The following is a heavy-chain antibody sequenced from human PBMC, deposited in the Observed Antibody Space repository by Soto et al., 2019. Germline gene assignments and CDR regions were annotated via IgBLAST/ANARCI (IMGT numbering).Heavy chain of an antibody. J-gene: IGHJ4*02. CDR3: TRRGDCSSTSLCHFDY. D-gene: IGHD2-2*01. Sequence: GGSLRLSCAASGFTFSGSAMHWVRQASGKGLEWVGRIRSKANSYATAYAASVKGRFTISRDDSKNTAYLQMNSLKTEDTAVYYCTRRGDCSSTSLCHFDYWGQGTLVTVSS. CDR2: IRSKANSYAT. CDR1: GFTFSGSA. V-gene: IGHV3-73*01.